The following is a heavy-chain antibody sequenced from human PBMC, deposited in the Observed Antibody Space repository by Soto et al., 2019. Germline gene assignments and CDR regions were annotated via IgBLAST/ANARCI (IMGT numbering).Heavy chain of an antibody. J-gene: IGHJ4*02. CDR3: ARLYSSSSFDY. Sequence: PGGSLRLSCAASGFTFSSYAMSWVRQAPGKGLEWVSSISSSSSYIYYADSVKGRFTISRDNAKNSLYLQMNSLKASDTAMYYCARLYSSSSFDYWGQGTLVTVSS. D-gene: IGHD6-13*01. CDR1: GFTFSSYA. CDR2: ISSSSSYI. V-gene: IGHV3-21*04.